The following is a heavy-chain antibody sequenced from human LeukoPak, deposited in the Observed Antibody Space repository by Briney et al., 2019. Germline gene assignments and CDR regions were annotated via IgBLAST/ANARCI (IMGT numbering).Heavy chain of an antibody. CDR2: TYYRSKWYN. Sequence: SQTLSLTCAISGDSVSSNSAAWNWIRQSPSRGLEWLGRTYYRSKWYNDYAVSVKSRITINPDTSKNQFSLQLNSVTPEDTAVYYCARVPYSSGLAAGYGMDVWGQGTTVTVSS. J-gene: IGHJ6*02. V-gene: IGHV6-1*01. CDR1: GDSVSSNSAA. D-gene: IGHD6-19*01. CDR3: ARVPYSSGLAAGYGMDV.